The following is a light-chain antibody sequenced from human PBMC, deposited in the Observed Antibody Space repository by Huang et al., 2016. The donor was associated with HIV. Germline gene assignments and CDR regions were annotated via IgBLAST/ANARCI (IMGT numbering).Light chain of an antibody. CDR3: QQSYSTPYT. CDR2: AAS. CDR1: QSIANY. J-gene: IGKJ2*01. Sequence: DIQMTQSPSSLSASVGDRVTITCRASQSIANYLYWFQQRSGKAPKVLIYAASTLQGVVPSRFSGSGSGADFTLTITNPQPEDSATYYCQQSYSTPYTFGQGTKLEIK. V-gene: IGKV1-39*01.